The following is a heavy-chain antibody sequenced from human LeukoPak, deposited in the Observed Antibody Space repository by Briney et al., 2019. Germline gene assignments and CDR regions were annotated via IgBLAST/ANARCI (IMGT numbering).Heavy chain of an antibody. CDR3: ARGGLEYQLLYRYYYYYMDV. Sequence: SETLSLTCAVYGGSFSGYYWSWIRQPPGKGLEWIGEINHSGSTNYNPSLKSRVTISVDTSKNQFSLKLSSVTAADTAVYYCARGGLEYQLLYRYYYYYMDVWGKGTTVTVSS. CDR1: GGSFSGYY. CDR2: INHSGST. D-gene: IGHD2-2*02. V-gene: IGHV4-34*01. J-gene: IGHJ6*03.